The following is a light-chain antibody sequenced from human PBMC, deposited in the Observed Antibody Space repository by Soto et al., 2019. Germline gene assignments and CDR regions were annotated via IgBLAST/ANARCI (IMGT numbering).Light chain of an antibody. J-gene: IGLJ2*01. Sequence: QSVLTQPPSASGTPGQRVTISCSGSSSNIGSNTVNWFQQLPGTAPKLLIYSNNQRPSGVPDRFSGSKSGTSASLAISGLQSEDEADYYCAALDDRLDGVVFGRGTKLTVL. CDR2: SNN. CDR3: AALDDRLDGVV. CDR1: SSNIGSNT. V-gene: IGLV1-44*01.